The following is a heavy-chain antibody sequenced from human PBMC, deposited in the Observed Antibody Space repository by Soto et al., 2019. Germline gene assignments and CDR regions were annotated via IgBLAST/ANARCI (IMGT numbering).Heavy chain of an antibody. V-gene: IGHV3-23*01. J-gene: IGHJ4*02. CDR2: ISGSGGST. CDR3: VNGASGTTILAVSIDFDY. CDR1: GFTFSNYA. Sequence: PGGSLRLSCAASGFTFSNYAMSWVRQAPGKGLEWVSSISGSGGSTYYADSVKGRFTISRDNSKNTLYLQMNSLRAEDTAVYYCVNGASGTTILAVSIDFDYSGQGTLLTVSS. D-gene: IGHD3-22*01.